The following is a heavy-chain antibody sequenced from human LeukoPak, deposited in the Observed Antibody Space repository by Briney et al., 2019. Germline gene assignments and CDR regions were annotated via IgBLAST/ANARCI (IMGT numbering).Heavy chain of an antibody. CDR2: INYSGNT. J-gene: IGHJ4*02. CDR1: GGSISSGGNY. Sequence: ASETLSLTCTVSGGSISSGGNYWTWIRQNPGKGLEWIGYINYSGNTYYNPSLKSRVTISVDTSKNQFSLKLSSVTAADTAVYYCAREVITMIRGVIVTSRFDYWGQGTLVTVSS. V-gene: IGHV4-31*03. CDR3: AREVITMIRGVIVTSRFDY. D-gene: IGHD3-10*01.